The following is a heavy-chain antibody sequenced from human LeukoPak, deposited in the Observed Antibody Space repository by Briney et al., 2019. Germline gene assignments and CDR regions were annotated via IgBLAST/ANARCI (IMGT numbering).Heavy chain of an antibody. J-gene: IGHJ4*02. CDR2: INPNSGGT. D-gene: IGHD3-10*01. CDR1: GYTFTGYY. V-gene: IGHV1-2*02. Sequence: ASVKVSCKASGYTFTGYYMHWVRQAPGQGLEWMGWINPNSGGTNYAQKFQGRGTMTRDTSISTAYMELSRLRSDDTAVYYCATQEVYCSSTSCYEAYYYGSGSYYNWGQGTLVTVSS. CDR3: ATQEVYCSSTSCYEAYYYGSGSYYN.